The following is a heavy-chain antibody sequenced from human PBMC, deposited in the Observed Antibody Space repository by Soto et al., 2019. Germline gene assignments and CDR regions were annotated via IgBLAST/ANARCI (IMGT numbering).Heavy chain of an antibody. CDR3: ARLCRPGGDCLLDY. CDR2: IYYSGST. D-gene: IGHD2-21*02. Sequence: QVQLQESGQGLVKPSQTLSLTCTVSGGSISSGSYYWSWIRQHPGKGLEWIGYIYYSGSTYYNPSLKSRVTISVDTSKNQFSLKLSSVTAADTAVYYFARLCRPGGDCLLDYWGQGTLVTVSS. CDR1: GGSISSGSYY. J-gene: IGHJ4*02. V-gene: IGHV4-31*03.